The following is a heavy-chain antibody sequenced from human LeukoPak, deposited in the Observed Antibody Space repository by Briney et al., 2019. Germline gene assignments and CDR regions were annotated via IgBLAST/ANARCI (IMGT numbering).Heavy chain of an antibody. CDR1: GGSISSGSYY. V-gene: IGHV4-61*02. J-gene: IGHJ4*02. CDR3: ARTTTMVRGVITYYFDY. Sequence: TSETLSLTCTVSGGSISSGSYYWSWIRQPAGKGLEWIGRIYTSGSTNYNPSLKSRVTISVDTSKNQFSLKLSSVTAAGTAVYYCARTTTMVRGVITYYFDYWGQGTLVTVSS. CDR2: IYTSGST. D-gene: IGHD3-10*01.